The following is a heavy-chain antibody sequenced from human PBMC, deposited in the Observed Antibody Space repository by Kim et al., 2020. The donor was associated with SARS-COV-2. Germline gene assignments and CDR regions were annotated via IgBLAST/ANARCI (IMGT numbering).Heavy chain of an antibody. CDR2: IYPGDSDT. Sequence: GESLKISCKGSGYSFTSYWIGWVRQMPGKGLEWMGIIYPGDSDTRYSPSFQGQVTISADKSISTAYLQWSSLKASDTAMYYCARPPVDGDYRNNDAFDIWGQGTMVTVSS. V-gene: IGHV5-51*01. J-gene: IGHJ3*02. CDR1: GYSFTSYW. D-gene: IGHD4-17*01. CDR3: ARPPVDGDYRNNDAFDI.